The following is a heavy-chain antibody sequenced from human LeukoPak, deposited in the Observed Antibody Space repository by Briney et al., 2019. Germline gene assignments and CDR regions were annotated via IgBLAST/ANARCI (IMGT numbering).Heavy chain of an antibody. J-gene: IGHJ4*02. D-gene: IGHD5-12*01. CDR1: GYTFTGYY. CDR3: AKDFSRVATNPGFFDY. Sequence: TSVKVSCKASGYTFTGYYMHWVRQAPGQGLEWMGWINPNSGGTNYAQKFQGRVTMTRDTSISTAYMELSRLRSDDTAVYYCAKDFSRVATNPGFFDYWGQGTLVTVSA. V-gene: IGHV1-2*02. CDR2: INPNSGGT.